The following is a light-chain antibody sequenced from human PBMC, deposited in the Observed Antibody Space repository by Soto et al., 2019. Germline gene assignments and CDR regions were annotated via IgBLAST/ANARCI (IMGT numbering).Light chain of an antibody. Sequence: QSALTQPASVSGSPGQSITISCTGTSSDVGVYNYVSWYQQHPGKAPKLMIYEVSYRPSGVPDRFSGSKSGTSASLAITGLRAEDEADYYCQSYDNILSGPLFGGGTKLTVL. CDR3: QSYDNILSGPL. J-gene: IGLJ3*02. V-gene: IGLV2-14*01. CDR1: SSDVGVYNY. CDR2: EVS.